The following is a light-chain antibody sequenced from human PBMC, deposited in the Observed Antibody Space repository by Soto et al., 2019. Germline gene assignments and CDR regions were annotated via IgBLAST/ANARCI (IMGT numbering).Light chain of an antibody. V-gene: IGLV1-44*01. CDR2: NND. CDR1: SSNIGRNT. CDR3: AAWDDSLSAVV. J-gene: IGLJ2*01. Sequence: QSVLTQPPSASGTPGQRVTMSCSGGSSNIGRNTVTWYQQLPGTAPKLLIYNNDQRPSGVPDRFSGSKSGTSASLAISGLQSEDEADYYCAAWDDSLSAVVFGGGTKGPS.